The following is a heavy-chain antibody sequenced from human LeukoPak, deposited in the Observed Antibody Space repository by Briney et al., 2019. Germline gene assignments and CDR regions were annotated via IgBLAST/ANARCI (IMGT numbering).Heavy chain of an antibody. J-gene: IGHJ4*02. D-gene: IGHD3-22*01. CDR1: GYSFSTYW. CDR2: IYPGDSDT. Sequence: GESLKISCKGSGYSFSTYWIGWVRQMPGKGLEWMGIIYPGDSDTRYSPSFQGQVTISADKSISTAYLQWSSLKASDTAMYYCDSSSGYYRFDYWGQGTLVTVSS. V-gene: IGHV5-51*01. CDR3: DSSSGYYRFDY.